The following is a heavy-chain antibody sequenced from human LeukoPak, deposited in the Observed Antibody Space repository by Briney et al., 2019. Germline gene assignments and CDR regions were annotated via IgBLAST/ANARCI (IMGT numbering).Heavy chain of an antibody. D-gene: IGHD3/OR15-3a*01. V-gene: IGHV3-9*01. J-gene: IGHJ4*02. Sequence: GGSLRLSCAASVFTLVDDVIHCGPEAPERSQWRVSDISWNSGSIGYADSVKGRFTISRDNAKNSLYLQMNSLRAEDTALYYCAKDMMLRQWTGTGDYWGQGTLVTVSS. CDR2: ISWNSGSI. CDR3: AKDMMLRQWTGTGDY. CDR1: VFTLVDDV.